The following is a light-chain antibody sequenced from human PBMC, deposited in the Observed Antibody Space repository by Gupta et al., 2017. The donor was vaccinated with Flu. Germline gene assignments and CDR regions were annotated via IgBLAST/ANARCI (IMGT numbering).Light chain of an antibody. V-gene: IGKV3-11*01. J-gene: IGKJ4*01. CDR1: QSVNSD. CDR2: DAS. Sequence: PGESATLSCRASQSVNSDLAWYQQRPGQAPRLLIYDASKRATGIPARFSGSGSGADFTLTVSSLEPEDVAGYYGQQRNNWPLTFGGGTKVDIK. CDR3: QQRNNWPLT.